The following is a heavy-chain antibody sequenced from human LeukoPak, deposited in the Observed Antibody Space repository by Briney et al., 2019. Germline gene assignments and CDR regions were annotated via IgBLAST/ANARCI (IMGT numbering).Heavy chain of an antibody. CDR1: GFTFSSFA. V-gene: IGHV3-23*01. CDR2: VSGSAGRT. CDR3: AKNRGHCVDGVCHNYYYMDV. D-gene: IGHD2-8*02. J-gene: IGHJ6*03. Sequence: GGPLRLSCAASGFTFSSFAMTWVRQAPGKGLEWVSTVSGSAGRTDYADSVKGRFTISRDNLKNTLYLQMNGLRAEDTAVYYCAKNRGHCVDGVCHNYYYMDVWGRGTTVTVSS.